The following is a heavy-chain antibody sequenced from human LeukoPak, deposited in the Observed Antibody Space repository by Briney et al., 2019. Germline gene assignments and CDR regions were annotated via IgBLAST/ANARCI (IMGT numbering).Heavy chain of an antibody. CDR2: MYASGSA. CDR3: ARDSVAASSDGFDV. Sequence: SETLSLTCSVSGGSVSSFFWSWIRQPAGKGLEWFGRMYASGSANYNPSLKSRISMSVDTSKSQFSLNLTSVTAADTAVYYCARDSVAASSDGFDVWGQGTTVTVSS. CDR1: GGSVSSFF. J-gene: IGHJ3*01. D-gene: IGHD5/OR15-5a*01. V-gene: IGHV4-4*07.